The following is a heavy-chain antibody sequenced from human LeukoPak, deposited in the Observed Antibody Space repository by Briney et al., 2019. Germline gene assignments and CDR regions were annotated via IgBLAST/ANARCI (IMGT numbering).Heavy chain of an antibody. CDR1: GGSISSSSYY. CDR3: ASSVVTATWYFDL. CDR2: ICHSGST. V-gene: IGHV4-39*01. Sequence: SETLSLTCTVSGGSISSSSYYWGWIRQPPGKGLEWIGSICHSGSTYYNPSLKSRVTISVDTSKNQFSLKLSSVTAAYSAVYYCASSVVTATWYFDLWGRGTLVTVSS. D-gene: IGHD2-21*02. J-gene: IGHJ2*01.